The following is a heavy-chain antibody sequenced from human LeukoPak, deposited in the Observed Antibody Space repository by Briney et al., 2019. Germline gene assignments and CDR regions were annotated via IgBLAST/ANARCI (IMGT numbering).Heavy chain of an antibody. Sequence: GGSLRLSCAAAGFTFSSYAMSWVRQGPGKGLEWVSVISGSGGSTYYADSVKGRFTISRDNTKNTLYLQMNSLRAEDTAVYYCAKDSRGYDYWGQGTLVTVSS. CDR2: ISGSGGST. D-gene: IGHD5-12*01. J-gene: IGHJ4*02. V-gene: IGHV3-23*01. CDR3: AKDSRGYDY. CDR1: GFTFSSYA.